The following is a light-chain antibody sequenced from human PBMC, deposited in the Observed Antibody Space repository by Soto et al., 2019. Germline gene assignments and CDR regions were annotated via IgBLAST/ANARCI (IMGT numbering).Light chain of an antibody. CDR1: QSVSSY. Sequence: EIWLTLAPATPDFSSGYRSTLSCMASQSVSSYLAWYQQKPGQAPRLLIYDASNRATGIPARFSGSGSGTDFTLTISSLQSEDFAVYYCHQYDNWPWTFGQGTKEDI. CDR2: DAS. V-gene: IGKV3-11*01. J-gene: IGKJ1*01. CDR3: HQYDNWPWT.